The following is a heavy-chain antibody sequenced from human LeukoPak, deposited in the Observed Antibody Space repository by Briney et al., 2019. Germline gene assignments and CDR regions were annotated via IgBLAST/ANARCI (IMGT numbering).Heavy chain of an antibody. CDR1: GFTFSSYW. Sequence: PGGSLRLSCAASGFTFSSYWMSWVRQAPGKGLEWVANIKQDGSEKYYVDSVKGRFTISRDNAKNSLYLQMNSLRAEDTAVYYCARDSPLNHNWFDPWGQGTLVTVSS. CDR3: ARDSPLNHNWFDP. CDR2: IKQDGSEK. V-gene: IGHV3-7*01. J-gene: IGHJ5*02.